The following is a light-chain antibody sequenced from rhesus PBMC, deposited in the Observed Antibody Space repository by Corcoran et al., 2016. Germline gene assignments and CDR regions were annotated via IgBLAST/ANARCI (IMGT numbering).Light chain of an antibody. CDR3: CSYAGSYTFI. CDR1: RSDIGGYNY. Sequence: QAALTQPRSVFGSPGQSVTISCTGTRSDIGGYNYVSWYQQPPGTAPKLMIYEVGKRPSGVSDRFSGSKSGHTASLTISGLQAEDEADYYCCSYAGSYTFIFGAGTRLTVL. CDR2: EVG. V-gene: IGLV2-32*01. J-gene: IGLJ1*01.